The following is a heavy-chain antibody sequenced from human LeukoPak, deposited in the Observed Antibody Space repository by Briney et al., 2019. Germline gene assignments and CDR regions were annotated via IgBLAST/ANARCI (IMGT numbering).Heavy chain of an antibody. Sequence: GGSLRLSCAASGFTFSSYAMHWVRQAPGKGLEWVAVISYDGSNKYYADSVKGRFTISRDNSKNTLYLQMNSLRAEDTAVYYCAKDGVRYFDWLQYFDYWGQGTLVTVSS. CDR1: GFTFSSYA. V-gene: IGHV3-30*04. D-gene: IGHD3-9*01. CDR2: ISYDGSNK. CDR3: AKDGVRYFDWLQYFDY. J-gene: IGHJ4*02.